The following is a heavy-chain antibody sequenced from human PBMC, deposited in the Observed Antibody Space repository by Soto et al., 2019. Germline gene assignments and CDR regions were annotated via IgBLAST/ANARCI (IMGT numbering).Heavy chain of an antibody. CDR1: GVTFSRYT. V-gene: IGHV1-69*04. CDR2: LTPIPGIA. Sequence: AVKVCGKASGVTFSRYTISWVRQAPGPGLQWRGRLTPIPGIANYAQTFQGRVTITADKSTSTAYMELSSLRSEDTAVSYCARDLWGGPIAAGPNWGQGTLVTVSS. J-gene: IGHJ4*02. D-gene: IGHD6-13*01. CDR3: ARDLWGGPIAAGPN.